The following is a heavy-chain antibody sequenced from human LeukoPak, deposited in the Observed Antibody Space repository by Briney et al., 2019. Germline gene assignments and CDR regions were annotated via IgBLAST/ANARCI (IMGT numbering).Heavy chain of an antibody. CDR3: ARLAAPGYCSSTSCYAGTDY. Sequence: SETLSLTCAVYGGSFSGYYWGWIRQPPGKGLEWIGSIYYSGSTYYNPSLKSRVTISVDTSKNQFSLKLSSVTAADTAVYYCARLAAPGYCSSTSCYAGTDYWGQGTLVTVSS. V-gene: IGHV4-34*01. D-gene: IGHD2-2*01. CDR1: GGSFSGYY. J-gene: IGHJ4*02. CDR2: IYYSGST.